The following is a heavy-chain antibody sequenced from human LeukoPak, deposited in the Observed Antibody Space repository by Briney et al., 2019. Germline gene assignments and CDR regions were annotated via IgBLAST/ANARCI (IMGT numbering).Heavy chain of an antibody. V-gene: IGHV3-30*02. D-gene: IGHD1-26*01. J-gene: IGHJ4*02. Sequence: GRSLRLSCAASGFTFSTYGMHWVRQAPGKGLEWVAFIRYDGSNKYYADSVKGRFTISRDNSKNTLYLQMNSLRAEDTAVYYCAKKPTKGASGSYKGYFDYWGQGTLVTVS. CDR2: IRYDGSNK. CDR1: GFTFSTYG. CDR3: AKKPTKGASGSYKGYFDY.